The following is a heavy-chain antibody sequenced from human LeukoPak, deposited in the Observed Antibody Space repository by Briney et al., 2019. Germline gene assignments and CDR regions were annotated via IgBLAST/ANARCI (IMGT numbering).Heavy chain of an antibody. D-gene: IGHD5-18*01. Sequence: GGSLRLSCAASGFTFSSYGMHWVRQAPGKGLEWVAVISYDGSNKYYADSVKGRFTISRDNSKNTLYLQMNSLRAEDTAVYYCASGYSYGTYYYYYGMDVWGQGTTVTVSS. CDR2: ISYDGSNK. CDR1: GFTFSSYG. J-gene: IGHJ6*02. V-gene: IGHV3-30*03. CDR3: ASGYSYGTYYYYYGMDV.